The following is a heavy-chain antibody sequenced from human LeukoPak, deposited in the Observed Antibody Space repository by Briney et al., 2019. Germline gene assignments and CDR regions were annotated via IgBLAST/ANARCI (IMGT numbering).Heavy chain of an antibody. V-gene: IGHV4-38-2*02. CDR2: INHSGST. CDR3: ARERIQLWLRYYYYMDV. Sequence: SETLSLTCTVSGYSISSGYYWGWIRQPPGKGLEWIGEINHSGSTNYNPSLKSRVTISVDTSKNQFSLKLSSVTAADTAVYYCARERIQLWLRYYYYMDVWGKGTTVTISS. CDR1: GYSISSGYY. D-gene: IGHD5-18*01. J-gene: IGHJ6*03.